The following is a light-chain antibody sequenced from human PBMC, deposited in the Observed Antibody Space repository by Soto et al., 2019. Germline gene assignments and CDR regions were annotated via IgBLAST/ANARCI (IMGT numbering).Light chain of an antibody. CDR1: QSVSSN. V-gene: IGKV3-15*01. Sequence: EIVMTQSPATLSVSPGERATLSCRASQSVSSNLAWYQQKPGQAPRLLIYGASTRATGIPARFSGSGSGTEFTLTISSLQSEDFAVYYCQQYNRWPLTFGGGTKGDIK. CDR3: QQYNRWPLT. J-gene: IGKJ4*01. CDR2: GAS.